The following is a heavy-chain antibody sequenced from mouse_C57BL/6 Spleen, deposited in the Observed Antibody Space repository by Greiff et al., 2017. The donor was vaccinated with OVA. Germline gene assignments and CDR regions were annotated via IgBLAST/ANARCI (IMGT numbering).Heavy chain of an antibody. Sequence: EVKVVESGGGLVKPGGSLKLSCAASGFTFSDYGMHWVRQAPEKGLEWVAYISSGSSPIYYADTVKGRFTISRDNAKNTLFLQMTSLRSEDTAMYYCARGPFDYWGQGTTLTVSS. J-gene: IGHJ2*01. CDR2: ISSGSSPI. CDR3: ARGPFDY. CDR1: GFTFSDYG. V-gene: IGHV5-17*01.